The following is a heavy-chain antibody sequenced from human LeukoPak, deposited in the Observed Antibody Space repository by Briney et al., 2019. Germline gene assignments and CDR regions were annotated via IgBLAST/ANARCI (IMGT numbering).Heavy chain of an antibody. Sequence: GRSLRLSCAASGFTFSSYAMHWVRQAPGKGLEWVAVISYDGSNKYYADSVKGRFTISRDNSKNTLYLQMNSLRAEDTAVYYCAKVKPDAYEIDVWGQGTLVTVSS. J-gene: IGHJ4*02. D-gene: IGHD5-12*01. CDR1: GFTFSSYA. V-gene: IGHV3-30*04. CDR2: ISYDGSNK. CDR3: AKVKPDAYEIDV.